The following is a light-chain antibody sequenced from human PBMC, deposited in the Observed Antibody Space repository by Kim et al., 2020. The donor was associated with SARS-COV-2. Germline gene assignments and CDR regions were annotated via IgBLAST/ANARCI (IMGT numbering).Light chain of an antibody. CDR3: QTWGPGIRV. CDR2: LNSDRNY. CDR1: RGHSSDD. V-gene: IGLV4-69*01. Sequence: KRSSALRRGHSSDDIPWHKHEPAKGPRYLMKLNSDRNYITGDGIPDRFSGSSSGAERYLSISSLQSEDEADYYCQTWGPGIRVFGGGTQLTVL. J-gene: IGLJ3*02.